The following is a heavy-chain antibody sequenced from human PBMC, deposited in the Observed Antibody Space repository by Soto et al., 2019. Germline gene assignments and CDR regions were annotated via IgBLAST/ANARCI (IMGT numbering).Heavy chain of an antibody. V-gene: IGHV4-59*08. CDR1: GGSISSNY. D-gene: IGHD2-15*01. Sequence: SETLSLTCTVSGGSISSNYWTWIRQPPGKGLEWIGYVYNSGSTNYNPSLKSRVTISVDTSKNQFSLKLSSVTAADTAVYYCARAATGWGNAFDIWGQGTMVTVSS. J-gene: IGHJ3*02. CDR2: VYNSGST. CDR3: ARAATGWGNAFDI.